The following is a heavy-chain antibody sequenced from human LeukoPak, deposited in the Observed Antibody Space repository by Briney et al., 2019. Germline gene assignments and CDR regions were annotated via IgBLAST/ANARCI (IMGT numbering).Heavy chain of an antibody. D-gene: IGHD3-22*01. J-gene: IGHJ4*02. CDR1: GFTFSSNG. CDR3: ARGIEPVVVITPVAY. Sequence: PGGSLRLSCAASGFTFSSNGMSWVRQAPGKGLEWVAVMSYDGNNEYYADSVKGRFTISGDNSKNTLYLQMNSLRAEDTAVYYCARGIEPVVVITPVAYWGQGTLVTVSS. V-gene: IGHV3-30*03. CDR2: MSYDGNNE.